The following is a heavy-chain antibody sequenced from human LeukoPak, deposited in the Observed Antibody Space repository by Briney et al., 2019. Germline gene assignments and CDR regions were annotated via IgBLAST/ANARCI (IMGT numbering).Heavy chain of an antibody. D-gene: IGHD2-21*01. CDR2: IKQDGSEK. CDR1: GFPFSSYW. J-gene: IGHJ5*02. Sequence: SGGSLRLPGAASGFPFSSYWMGWVRQAPGKGLEGGANIKQDGSEKYYVDSVKGRFTISRDNAKNSLYLQMNSLRAEDTAVYYCARGVYSFTNWFDPWGQGTLVTVSS. CDR3: ARGVYSFTNWFDP. V-gene: IGHV3-7*04.